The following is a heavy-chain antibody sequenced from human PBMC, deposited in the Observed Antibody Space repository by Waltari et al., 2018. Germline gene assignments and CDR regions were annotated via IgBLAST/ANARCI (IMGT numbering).Heavy chain of an antibody. CDR1: GYPFTTFP. J-gene: IGHJ4*02. D-gene: IGHD4-17*01. V-gene: IGHV1-3*04. CDR2: INTLNGQT. Sequence: QVHLVQSGAEVKQPRASVKLSCQASGYPFTTFPMHWLRQAPGQSLEWLGWINTLNGQTKYSQTFQDRVTITMDTSASTVYLEVRSLRSEDTAVYYCASSVTSYFDSWGPGTLVTVSS. CDR3: ASSVTSYFDS.